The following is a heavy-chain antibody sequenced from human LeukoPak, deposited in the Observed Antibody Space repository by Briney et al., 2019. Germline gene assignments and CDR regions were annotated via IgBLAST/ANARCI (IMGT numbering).Heavy chain of an antibody. J-gene: IGHJ6*04. V-gene: IGHV3-48*03. Sequence: GGSLRLSCVASGFTFSTSEMNWVRQAPGKGLEWVSYISSSGTTISYADSVRGRFIISRDNAKNPLYLQMNSLRAEDTSIYYCARDYDISSGAMDVWGKGTTVTVSS. CDR2: ISSSGTTI. CDR3: ARDYDISSGAMDV. CDR1: GFTFSTSE. D-gene: IGHD3-9*01.